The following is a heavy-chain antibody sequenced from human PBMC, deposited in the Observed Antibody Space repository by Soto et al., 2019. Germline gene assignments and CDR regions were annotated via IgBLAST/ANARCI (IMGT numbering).Heavy chain of an antibody. J-gene: IGHJ3*01. Sequence: QVQLVQSGAEVKKPGASVTVSCKSSGYIFSDYGITWVRQAPGQGLEWMGWISAYNGNTDYAQKFQDRLTLATDNSTSKAYMELRSLRYDDTALYNCTRTVTSADHLDKWGQETMVTVSS. CDR1: GYIFSDYG. CDR2: ISAYNGNT. CDR3: TRTVTSADHLDK. V-gene: IGHV1-18*01. D-gene: IGHD2-21*02.